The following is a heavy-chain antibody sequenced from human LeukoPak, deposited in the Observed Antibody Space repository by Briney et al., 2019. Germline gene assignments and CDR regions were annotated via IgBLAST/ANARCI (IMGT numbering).Heavy chain of an antibody. D-gene: IGHD1-26*01. J-gene: IGHJ6*02. CDR1: GGSINNYY. CDR2: IYYSGST. Sequence: PSETLSLTCTVSGGSINNYYWSWIRQPPGKGLEWIGYIYYSGSTNYNPSLKSRVTISVDTSKNQFSLKLSPVTAADTAVYYCARHFSGSYLYGMDVWDQGTTVTV. V-gene: IGHV4-59*08. CDR3: ARHFSGSYLYGMDV.